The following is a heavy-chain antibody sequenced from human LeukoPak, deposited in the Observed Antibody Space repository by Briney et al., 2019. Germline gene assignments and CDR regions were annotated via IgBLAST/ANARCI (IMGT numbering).Heavy chain of an antibody. Sequence: ASVKVSCKASGYTFTAYYMHWVRQAPGQGLEWMGWINPNSGGTNYAQKFQGRVTMTRDTSISTAYMELSRLRSDDTAVYYCARDRDGYNYGDFDYWGQGILVTVSS. D-gene: IGHD5-24*01. CDR3: ARDRDGYNYGDFDY. CDR2: INPNSGGT. V-gene: IGHV1-2*02. J-gene: IGHJ4*02. CDR1: GYTFTAYY.